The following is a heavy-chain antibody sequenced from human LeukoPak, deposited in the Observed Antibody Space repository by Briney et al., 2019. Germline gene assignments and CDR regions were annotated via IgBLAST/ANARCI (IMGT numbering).Heavy chain of an antibody. CDR1: GGSISSYY. Sequence: PSETLSLTCRVSGGSISSYYWSWIRQPPGKGLEWIGYIYSSGSTNYNPSLKSRVTISAGTSKNQFSLKLSSVTAADTAVYYCARGDYYYMDVWGKGTTVTVSS. CDR3: ARGDYYYMDV. V-gene: IGHV4-59*01. J-gene: IGHJ6*03. CDR2: IYSSGST. D-gene: IGHD1-26*01.